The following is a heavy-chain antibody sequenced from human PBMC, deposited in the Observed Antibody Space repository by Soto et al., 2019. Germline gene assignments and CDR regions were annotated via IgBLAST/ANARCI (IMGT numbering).Heavy chain of an antibody. V-gene: IGHV4-39*01. CDR2: IYYSGST. J-gene: IGHJ6*02. CDR3: ARSIVVPAAMRGYYYYYGMDV. D-gene: IGHD2-2*01. CDR1: GGSISSSSYY. Sequence: SETLSLTCTFSGGSISSSSYYWGWIRQPPGKGLEWIGSIYYSGSTYYNPSLKSRVTISVDTSKNQFSLKLSSVTAADTAVYYCARSIVVPAAMRGYYYYYGMDVWGQGSTVT.